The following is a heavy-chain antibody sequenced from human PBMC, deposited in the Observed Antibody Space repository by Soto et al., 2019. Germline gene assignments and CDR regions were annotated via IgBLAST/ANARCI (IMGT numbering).Heavy chain of an antibody. V-gene: IGHV1-8*01. CDR1: GYSFTTYD. Sequence: QVQLVQSGAELKKPGASVKVSCRASGYSFTTYDISWVRQVHGQGPEWMGWPDPDGDNKGYAQNFEDRLTLIRDTATDTVYMELSGLQTYGAHLYYYARVGLVAVLQRVVTHFDPWGRGTQVTGS. D-gene: IGHD3-10*01. CDR3: ARVGLVAVLQRVVTHFDP. CDR2: PDPDGDNK. J-gene: IGHJ5*02.